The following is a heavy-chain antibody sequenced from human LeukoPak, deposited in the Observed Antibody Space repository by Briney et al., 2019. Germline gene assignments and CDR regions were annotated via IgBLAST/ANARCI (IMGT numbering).Heavy chain of an antibody. J-gene: IGHJ4*02. CDR2: IRTKAYGGTT. V-gene: IGHV3-49*04. D-gene: IGHD3-10*01. CDR1: GLTFHDYA. Sequence: AGGSLRLSCAISGLTFHDYAMTWVRQAPGKGLEWVGIIRTKAYGGTTEYAASVKGRFTISRDDSKSIAYLQMNSLQTEDTAVYYCTRDYGSGSYRRYYFEHWGQGTLVTVSS. CDR3: TRDYGSGSYRRYYFEH.